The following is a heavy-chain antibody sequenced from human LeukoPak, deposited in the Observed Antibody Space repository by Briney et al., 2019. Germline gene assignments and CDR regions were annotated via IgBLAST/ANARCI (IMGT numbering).Heavy chain of an antibody. D-gene: IGHD1-1*01. CDR3: ANSNWNDRGAYNWFDP. CDR1: GFTFSSYA. V-gene: IGHV3-23*01. CDR2: ISGSGGST. Sequence: QPGGSLRLSCAASGFTFSSYAMSWVRQAPGKGLQWVSAISGSGGSTYYADSVKGRFTISRDNSKNTLYLQMNSLRAEDTAVYYRANSNWNDRGAYNWFDPWGQGTLVTVSS. J-gene: IGHJ5*02.